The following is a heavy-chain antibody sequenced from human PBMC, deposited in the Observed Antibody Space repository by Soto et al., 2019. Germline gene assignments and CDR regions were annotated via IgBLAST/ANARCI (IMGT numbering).Heavy chain of an antibody. CDR3: ARSISMIRETPIF. CDR2: IGCDGSHK. Sequence: QVQLVESGGGVVQPGRSLRLSCAASGFTFRSYGMHWVRQAPGKGLEWVAVIGCDGSHKDYADSVKGRFTISRDNSKNTVTLQMNSLRAEDTAVYYCARSISMIRETPIFGGQGTLVTVSS. J-gene: IGHJ4*02. CDR1: GFTFRSYG. V-gene: IGHV3-33*08. D-gene: IGHD3-10*01.